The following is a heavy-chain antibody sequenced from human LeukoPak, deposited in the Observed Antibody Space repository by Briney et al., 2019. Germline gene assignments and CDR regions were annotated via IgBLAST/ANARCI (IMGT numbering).Heavy chain of an antibody. Sequence: GSPRLSCAAPGFTFSSYAMSWVRQAPGKVLEWVSATSGSGGSTYYADSVKGRFTISRDNSKKTLYLQMNSLRAEDTAVYYCARRLWELITHDYWAHGTLVTVSS. CDR1: GFTFSSYA. J-gene: IGHJ4*01. D-gene: IGHD3-16*01. V-gene: IGHV3-23*01. CDR2: TSGSGGST. CDR3: ARRLWELITHDY.